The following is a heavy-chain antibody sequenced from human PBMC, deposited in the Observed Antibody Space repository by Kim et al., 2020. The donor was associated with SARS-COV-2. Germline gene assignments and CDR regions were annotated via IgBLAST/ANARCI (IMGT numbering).Heavy chain of an antibody. CDR3: AADLEELKYYYYGMDV. CDR1: GFTFTSSA. Sequence: SVKVSCKASGFTFTSSAVQWVRQARGQRLEWIGWIVVGSGNTNYAQKFQERVTITRDMSTSTAYMELSSLRSEDTAVYYCAADLEELKYYYYGMDVWGQGTTVTVSS. V-gene: IGHV1-58*01. J-gene: IGHJ6*02. D-gene: IGHD1-26*01. CDR2: IVVGSGNT.